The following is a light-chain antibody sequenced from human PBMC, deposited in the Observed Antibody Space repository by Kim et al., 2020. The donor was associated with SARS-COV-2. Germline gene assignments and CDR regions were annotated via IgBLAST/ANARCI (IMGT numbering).Light chain of an antibody. CDR1: SRDLGPYDS. J-gene: IGLJ1*01. Sequence: AQSTTIPCTGTSRDLGPYDSVSGYKQHPGNAPKLIIYDVSHRPSGVSNRFSGSKSGNTASLPTSGLQAEDEADYYCISYAASDTPFGSGTKVTVL. CDR3: ISYAASDTP. V-gene: IGLV2-14*03. CDR2: DVS.